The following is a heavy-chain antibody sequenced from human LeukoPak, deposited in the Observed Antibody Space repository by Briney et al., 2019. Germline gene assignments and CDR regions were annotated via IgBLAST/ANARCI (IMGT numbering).Heavy chain of an antibody. J-gene: IGHJ6*02. V-gene: IGHV1-8*02. D-gene: IGHD2-2*02. CDR2: MNPNSGNT. CDR1: GYTFTSYA. Sequence: ASVKVSCKASGYTFTSYAMHWVRQAPGQGLEWMGWMNPNSGNTGYAQKFQGRVTMTRNTSISTAYMELSSLRSEDTAVYYCARTKYCSSTSCYIWAYYYYGMDVWGQGTTVTVSS. CDR3: ARTKYCSSTSCYIWAYYYYGMDV.